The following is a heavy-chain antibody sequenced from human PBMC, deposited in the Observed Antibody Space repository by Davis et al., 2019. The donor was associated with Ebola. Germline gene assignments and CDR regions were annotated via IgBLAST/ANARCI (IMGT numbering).Heavy chain of an antibody. D-gene: IGHD1-26*01. J-gene: IGHJ2*01. Sequence: GESLKISCAASGFTFSSYDMHWVRQATGKGLEWVSAIGTAGDTYYPGSVKGRFTISRENAKNSLYLQMNSLRAGDTAVYYCARTTSSGSWQYWYFDLWGRGTLVTVSS. CDR3: ARTTSSGSWQYWYFDL. CDR1: GFTFSSYD. V-gene: IGHV3-13*01. CDR2: IGTAGDT.